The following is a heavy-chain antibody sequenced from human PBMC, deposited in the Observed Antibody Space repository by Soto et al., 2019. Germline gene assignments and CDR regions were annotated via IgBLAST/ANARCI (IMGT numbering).Heavy chain of an antibody. V-gene: IGHV3-30*18. CDR2: VSNAGSST. CDR1: GFSFSDFG. CDR3: AKGYLYCSGGSCYGPVDF. D-gene: IGHD2-15*01. Sequence: GGSLRLSCAASGFSFSDFGMYWVRQAPGKGLEWVAVVSNAGSSTFYVDSVKGRFTISRDNSKRTVYLQMNSLRAEDTAVYYCAKGYLYCSGGSCYGPVDFWGQGTLVTV. J-gene: IGHJ4*02.